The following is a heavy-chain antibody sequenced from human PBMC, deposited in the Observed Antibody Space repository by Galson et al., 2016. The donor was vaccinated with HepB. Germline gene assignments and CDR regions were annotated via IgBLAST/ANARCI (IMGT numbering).Heavy chain of an antibody. CDR1: GFAFDDYA. CDR2: VSWNSDTI. D-gene: IGHD5-12*01. CDR3: AKDLLATRSHRYSYHGLDV. V-gene: IGHV3-9*01. J-gene: IGHJ6*02. Sequence: SLRLSCAVSGFAFDDYAMHWVRQAPGKGLEWVSGVSWNSDTIDYAGSVKGRFTISRDNARKSLFLQMDSLRTEDTAFYYCAKDLLATRSHRYSYHGLDVWGPGTAVSVSS.